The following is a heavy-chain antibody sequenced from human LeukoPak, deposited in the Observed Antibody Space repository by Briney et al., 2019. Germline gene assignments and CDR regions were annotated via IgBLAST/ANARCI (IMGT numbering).Heavy chain of an antibody. CDR3: ARSHYYDSSASDY. Sequence: SESLSLTCTVSGYSISSDYYWGWIRQPPGKGLEGIGSIYHSGSTYYNPSLKSRVTISVDTSKNQFSLKLSSVTAADTAVYYCARSHYYDSSASDYWGQGTLVTVTS. CDR1: GYSISSDYY. D-gene: IGHD3-22*01. CDR2: IYHSGST. J-gene: IGHJ4*02. V-gene: IGHV4-38-2*02.